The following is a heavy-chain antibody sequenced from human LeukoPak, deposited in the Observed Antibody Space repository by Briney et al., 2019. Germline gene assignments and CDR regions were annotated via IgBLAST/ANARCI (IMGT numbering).Heavy chain of an antibody. CDR3: ARDTYYYDSSGYSGWFDP. J-gene: IGHJ5*02. V-gene: IGHV1-18*01. CDR1: GYTFTVYG. D-gene: IGHD3-22*01. Sequence: ASVKVSCKASGYTFTVYGITWVRQAPGQGLEWMGWISAYNGNTNYAQKLQGRVTMTTNTSTSTAYMELRSLRSDDTAVYYCARDTYYYDSSGYSGWFDPWGQGTLVTVSS. CDR2: ISAYNGNT.